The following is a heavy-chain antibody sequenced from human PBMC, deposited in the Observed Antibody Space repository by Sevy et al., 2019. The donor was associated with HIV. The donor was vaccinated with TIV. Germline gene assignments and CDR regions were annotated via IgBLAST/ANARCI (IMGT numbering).Heavy chain of an antibody. J-gene: IGHJ3*02. CDR2: IYYSGST. CDR3: AREKTMVRRVIGTRWGTPPCAFDI. D-gene: IGHD3-10*01. V-gene: IGHV4-30-4*01. CDR1: GGSISSGDYY. Sequence: SETLSLTCTVSGGSISSGDYYWSWIRQPPGKGLEWIGYIYYSGSTYYNPSLKSRVTISVDTSKNQFSLKLSSVTAADTAVYYCAREKTMVRRVIGTRWGTPPCAFDIWGQGTMVTVSS.